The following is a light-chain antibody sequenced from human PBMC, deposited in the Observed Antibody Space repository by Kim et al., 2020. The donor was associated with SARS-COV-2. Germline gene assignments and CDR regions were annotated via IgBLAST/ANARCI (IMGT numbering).Light chain of an antibody. CDR3: QQRASWYS. J-gene: IGKJ2*03. V-gene: IGKV3-11*01. CDR2: SAS. Sequence: LSLSPGERAALSCRASQSVSSRLAWYQQKPGQAPRLLIYSASNRAAGVPARFSGSGSGTDFTLTISSLEPEDFAVYYCQQRASWYSFGQGTKLEI. CDR1: QSVSSR.